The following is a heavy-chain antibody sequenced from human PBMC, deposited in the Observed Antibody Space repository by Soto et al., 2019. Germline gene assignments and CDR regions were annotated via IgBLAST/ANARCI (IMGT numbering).Heavy chain of an antibody. J-gene: IGHJ5*02. CDR1: GFTFSSYS. Sequence: PGGSLRLSCAASGFTFSSYSMNWVRQAPGKGLEWVSSISSSSSYIYYADSVKGRFTISRDNAKNSLYLQMNSLRAEDTAVYYCARGGPLYSSSSYWFDPWGQGTLVTAPQ. D-gene: IGHD6-6*01. CDR3: ARGGPLYSSSSYWFDP. CDR2: ISSSSSYI. V-gene: IGHV3-21*01.